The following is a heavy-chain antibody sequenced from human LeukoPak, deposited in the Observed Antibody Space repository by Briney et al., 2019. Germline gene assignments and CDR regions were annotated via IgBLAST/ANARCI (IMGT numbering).Heavy chain of an antibody. D-gene: IGHD2-15*01. CDR1: GGSFSGYY. V-gene: IGHV4-34*01. CDR2: INHSGST. Sequence: SETLSLTCAVYGGSFSGYYWSWIRQPPGKGLEWIGEINHSGSTNYNPSLKSRVTISVDTPKNQFSLKLSSVTAADTAVYYCARVGRYCSGGSCYPRIFDYWGQGTLDTVSS. J-gene: IGHJ4*02. CDR3: ARVGRYCSGGSCYPRIFDY.